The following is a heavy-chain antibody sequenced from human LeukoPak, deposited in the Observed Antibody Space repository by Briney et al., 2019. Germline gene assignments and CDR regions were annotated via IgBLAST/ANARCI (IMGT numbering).Heavy chain of an antibody. D-gene: IGHD1-26*01. CDR2: GSTFNGHR. CDR1: GYTFTDYG. Sequence: GASVKVSCKASGYTFTDYGIHWVRQARGQGLEWISWGSTFNGHRLYGQRFQGRVTMTTDPSTTTVYMELTSLTSDDTALYYCARDAVGARAFDFWGQGTMVIVSS. CDR3: ARDAVGARAFDF. J-gene: IGHJ3*01. V-gene: IGHV1-18*01.